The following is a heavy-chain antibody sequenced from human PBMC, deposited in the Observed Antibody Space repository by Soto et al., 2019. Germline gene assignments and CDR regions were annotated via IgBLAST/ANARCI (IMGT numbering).Heavy chain of an antibody. CDR3: AREHPQGRGGDFYYGMDV. Sequence: QMQLVQSGAEVKKPGSSVKVSCEASGGTFSPYAVSWVRQAPGQGLEWMGGIIPIIGTATYAQRFQGRVTITADESTSTVFMEMSKLTSEDAAVYYCAREHPQGRGGDFYYGMDVWGQGTTVTVSS. V-gene: IGHV1-69*01. CDR2: IIPIIGTA. D-gene: IGHD3-16*01. CDR1: GGTFSPYA. J-gene: IGHJ6*02.